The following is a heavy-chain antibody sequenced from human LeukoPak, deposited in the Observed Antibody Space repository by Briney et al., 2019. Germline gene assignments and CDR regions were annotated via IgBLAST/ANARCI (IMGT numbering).Heavy chain of an antibody. J-gene: IGHJ4*02. CDR3: ARARIAAAGFDY. D-gene: IGHD6-13*01. Sequence: KAGGSLRLSCAAPGFTFSSYSMNWVRQAPGKGLEWVSSISSSSSYIYYADSVKGRFTISRDNAKNSLYLQMNSLRAEDTAVYYCARARIAAAGFDYWGQGTLVTVSS. CDR1: GFTFSSYS. CDR2: ISSSSSYI. V-gene: IGHV3-21*01.